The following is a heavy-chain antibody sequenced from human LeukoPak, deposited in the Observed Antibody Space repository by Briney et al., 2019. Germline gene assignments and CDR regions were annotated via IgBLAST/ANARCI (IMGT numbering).Heavy chain of an antibody. V-gene: IGHV3-21*01. CDR1: GFTFSSHS. Sequence: KPGGSLRLSCAASGFTFSSHSMNWVRLAPGKGLEWVSFISSSSNYIYYADSVKGRFTISRDNSKNTLCLQMNSLRAEDTAVYYCARDSQMWVVTAPDYYCYGMDVWGQGTTVTVSS. CDR2: ISSSSNYI. CDR3: ARDSQMWVVTAPDYYCYGMDV. D-gene: IGHD2-21*02. J-gene: IGHJ6*02.